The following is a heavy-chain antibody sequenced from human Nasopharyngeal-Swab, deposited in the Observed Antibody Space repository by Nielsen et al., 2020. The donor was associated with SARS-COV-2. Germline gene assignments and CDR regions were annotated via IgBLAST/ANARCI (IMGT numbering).Heavy chain of an antibody. Sequence: SETLSLTCTVSGGSISSYYWSWIRQFPGKGLEWIGYIYYSGSTNYNPSLKSRVTISVDTSKNQFSLKLSSVTAADTAVYYCARDLGVGCSGGSCYSGWFDPWGQGTLVTVSS. J-gene: IGHJ5*02. D-gene: IGHD2-15*01. CDR2: IYYSGST. V-gene: IGHV4-59*12. CDR1: GGSISSYY. CDR3: ARDLGVGCSGGSCYSGWFDP.